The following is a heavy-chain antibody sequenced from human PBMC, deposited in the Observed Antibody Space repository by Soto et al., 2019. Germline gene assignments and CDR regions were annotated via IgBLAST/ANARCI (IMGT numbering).Heavy chain of an antibody. J-gene: IGHJ6*02. CDR2: ISYNESTE. CDR1: GFTFSRYA. V-gene: IGHV3-30-3*01. Sequence: QVQLVESGGGVVQPGRSLRLSCVGSGFTFSRYAIHWVRQAPGKGLEWVAVISYNESTESYADSVKGRFTISRDDSRNTVHLQMNSLRSEDTALYYCSRDVWEQLVHPGKYGMDVWGQGTMVTVSS. CDR3: SRDVWEQLVHPGKYGMDV. D-gene: IGHD6-13*01.